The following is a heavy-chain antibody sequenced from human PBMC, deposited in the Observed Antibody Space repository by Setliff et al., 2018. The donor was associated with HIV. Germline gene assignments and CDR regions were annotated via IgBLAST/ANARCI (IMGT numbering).Heavy chain of an antibody. V-gene: IGHV4-61*01. Sequence: PSETLSLTCAIPDQLISSGNYWSWIRQPPGKGLEWIGYIYYSGSTNYNPSLKSRVTISVDTSKNQFSLKLSSVTAADTAVYYCARSNYYDSSGYLITLFDYWGQGTLVTVSS. CDR2: IYYSGST. CDR1: DQLISSGNY. D-gene: IGHD3-22*01. CDR3: ARSNYYDSSGYLITLFDY. J-gene: IGHJ4*02.